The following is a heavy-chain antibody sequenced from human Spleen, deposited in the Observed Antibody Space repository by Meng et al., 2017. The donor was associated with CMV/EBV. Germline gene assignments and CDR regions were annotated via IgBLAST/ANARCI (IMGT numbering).Heavy chain of an antibody. D-gene: IGHD3-10*01. CDR1: GFTFSIYS. J-gene: IGHJ4*02. V-gene: IGHV3-21*01. Sequence: GESLKISCAASGFTFSIYSMNWVRQAPGKGLEWVSSISSSSTYIYYADSVRGRFTISRDNAKNSLYLQMNSLRAEDTAVYFCARPYGSGTYFRGRIDYWGQGTLVTVSS. CDR3: ARPYGSGTYFRGRIDY. CDR2: ISSSSTYI.